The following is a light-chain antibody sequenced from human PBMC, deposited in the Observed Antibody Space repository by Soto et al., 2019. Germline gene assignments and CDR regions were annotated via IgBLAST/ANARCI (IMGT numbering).Light chain of an antibody. Sequence: EIVLTDSPGTLSLLAGERATLSCSASQSVSSSYLAWSQQKPGQAPRLRSYGAVNRATGIPDRFSGSGSGTDFPLCFSGLEPEEFAVYYFQQHGDSPASFGDETKV. CDR1: QSVSSSY. CDR2: GAV. CDR3: QQHGDSPAS. J-gene: IGKJ4*01. V-gene: IGKV3-20*01.